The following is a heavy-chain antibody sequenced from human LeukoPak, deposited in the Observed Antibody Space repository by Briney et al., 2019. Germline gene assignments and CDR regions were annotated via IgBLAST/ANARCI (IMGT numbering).Heavy chain of an antibody. V-gene: IGHV4-39*07. J-gene: IGHJ3*02. CDR1: GGSISSSSYY. D-gene: IGHD3-22*01. Sequence: SETLSLTCTVSGGSISSSSYYWGWIRQPPGKGLEWIGSIYHSGSTYYNPSLKSRVTISVDTSKNQFSLKLSSVTAADTAVYYCARRSGLLLVPGDAFDIWGQGTMVTVSS. CDR3: ARRSGLLLVPGDAFDI. CDR2: IYHSGST.